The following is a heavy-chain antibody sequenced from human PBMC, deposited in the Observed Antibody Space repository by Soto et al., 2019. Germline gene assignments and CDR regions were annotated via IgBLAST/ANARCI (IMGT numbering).Heavy chain of an antibody. CDR2: IKQDGSEK. D-gene: IGHD3-10*01. J-gene: IGHJ4*02. CDR1: GFTFSNYW. CDR3: ARLHSGSYYLDY. V-gene: IGHV3-7*01. Sequence: GGSLRLSCAASGFTFSNYWMSWVRQAPGKGLEWVAYIKQDGSEKDYVDSVKGRFTISRDNAKNSLYLLLNSLRAEDTAVYYCARLHSGSYYLDYWGQGSLVTVSS.